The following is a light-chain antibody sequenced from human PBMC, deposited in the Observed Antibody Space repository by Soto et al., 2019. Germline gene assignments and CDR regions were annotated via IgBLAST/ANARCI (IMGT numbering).Light chain of an antibody. CDR2: DVS. V-gene: IGLV2-14*01. J-gene: IGLJ2*01. CDR1: SSDVGGYNY. CDR3: YSCSCGSSLLV. Sequence: QSVLTQPRSVSGSPGQSVTISCTGTSSDVGGYNYVSWYQQHPGKAPKLMIYDVSNRPSGVANRFSGSKSGNTASLTISGLQLQDEDESYCYSCSCGSSLLVFGGGTKLTVL.